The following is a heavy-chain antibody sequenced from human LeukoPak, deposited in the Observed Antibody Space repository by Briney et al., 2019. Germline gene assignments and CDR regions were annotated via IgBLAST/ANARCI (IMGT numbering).Heavy chain of an antibody. D-gene: IGHD2-2*01. Sequence: PSETLSLTCTVSGGSISSSSYYWGWIRQPPGKGLEWIGSIYYSGSTYYNPSLKSRVTLSADTSKNQFSLKLTSVTAADTAVYYCARLPTDDCSSTSCFSWFDPWGQGTLVTVSS. J-gene: IGHJ5*02. V-gene: IGHV4-39*07. CDR3: ARLPTDDCSSTSCFSWFDP. CDR2: IYYSGST. CDR1: GGSISSSSYY.